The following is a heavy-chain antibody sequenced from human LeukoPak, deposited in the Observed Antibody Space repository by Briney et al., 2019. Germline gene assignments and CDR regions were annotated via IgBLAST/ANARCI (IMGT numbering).Heavy chain of an antibody. CDR1: GFTFSSYG. J-gene: IGHJ3*02. V-gene: IGHV3-30*18. Sequence: GRSLRLSCAASGFTFSSYGMHWVRQAPGKGLDWVAVISYDGSNKYYVDSVRGRFTISRDNSKNMLYLQTNSLRAEDTAVYYCAKNELLWFGEFDAFDIWGQGTMVTVSS. CDR2: ISYDGSNK. CDR3: AKNELLWFGEFDAFDI. D-gene: IGHD3-10*01.